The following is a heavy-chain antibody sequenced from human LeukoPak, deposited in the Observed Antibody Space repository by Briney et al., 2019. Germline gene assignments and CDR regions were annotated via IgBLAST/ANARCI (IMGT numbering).Heavy chain of an antibody. Sequence: GGSLRLSCATSGFTFTTYEMNWVRLAPGKGLVWVSHISTDGISTSYADSVRGRFTISRDNAKNTLYLLMHSLRAEDTAVYYCARAYGAGVFDIWGQGTMVTVSS. D-gene: IGHD4-17*01. CDR3: ARAYGAGVFDI. CDR2: ISTDGIST. J-gene: IGHJ3*02. CDR1: GFTFTTYE. V-gene: IGHV3-74*01.